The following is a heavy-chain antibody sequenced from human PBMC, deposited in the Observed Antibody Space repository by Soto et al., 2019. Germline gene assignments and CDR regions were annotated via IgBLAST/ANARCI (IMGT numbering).Heavy chain of an antibody. V-gene: IGHV1-69*13. CDR1: GGTFSSYA. CDR2: IIPIFGTA. J-gene: IGHJ6*02. Sequence: SVKVSCKASGGTFSSYAISWVRQAPGQGLEWMGGIIPIFGTANYAQKFQGRVTITADESTSTAYMELSSLRSEDTAVYYCARVNRGEQMRYSYYGMDVWGQGTTVTVSS. D-gene: IGHD2-21*01. CDR3: ARVNRGEQMRYSYYGMDV.